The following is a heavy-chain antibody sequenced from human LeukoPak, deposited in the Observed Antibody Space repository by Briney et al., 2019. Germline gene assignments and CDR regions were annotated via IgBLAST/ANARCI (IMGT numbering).Heavy chain of an antibody. D-gene: IGHD4/OR15-4a*01. CDR2: ISSSSSSSSSYI. CDR1: GLCVSSTY. Sequence: GGSPRLSCAPSGLCVSSTYMSWVRQAPGKGLEWVSSISSSSSSSSSYICFGDSFKGRIPISSDNPKNSMYLQMNSLRAEDTAVYYCARGARRIEYWGQGTLVTVSS. J-gene: IGHJ4*02. V-gene: IGHV3-21*01. CDR3: ARGARRIEY.